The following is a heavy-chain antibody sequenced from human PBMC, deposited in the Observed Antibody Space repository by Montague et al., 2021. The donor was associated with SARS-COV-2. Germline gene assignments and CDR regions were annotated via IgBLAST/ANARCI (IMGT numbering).Heavy chain of an antibody. CDR3: ARGSLGYCSGGSCYYAFDL. D-gene: IGHD2-15*01. Sequence: SETLSLTCTVSGASISSYYWSWIRQPPGKGLEWIGYIYYSGSTNYNPSLKSRVTISVDTSKNQFSLKLSSVTAADTAVYYCARGSLGYCSGGSCYYAFDLWGQGTLVTVSS. CDR2: IYYSGST. CDR1: GASISSYY. V-gene: IGHV4-59*01. J-gene: IGHJ5*02.